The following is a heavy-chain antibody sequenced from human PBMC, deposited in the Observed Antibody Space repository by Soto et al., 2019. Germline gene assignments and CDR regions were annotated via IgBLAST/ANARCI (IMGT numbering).Heavy chain of an antibody. V-gene: IGHV1-8*01. CDR3: ARVVSGGHSDY. J-gene: IGHJ4*02. CDR1: GYTFANND. Sequence: QVQLVQSGAEVKKPGASVKVSCKTSGYTFANNDINWVRQAPGQGLEWMGWMNPNSGNTGYAHQFHGRVTMTRKTSLNTAYMELSSLRSADTAVYFRARVVSGGHSDYWGQGTLVTVSS. D-gene: IGHD2-15*01. CDR2: MNPNSGNT.